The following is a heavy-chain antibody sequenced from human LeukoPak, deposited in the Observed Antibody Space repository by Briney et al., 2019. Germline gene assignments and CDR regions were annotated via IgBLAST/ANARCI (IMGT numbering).Heavy chain of an antibody. V-gene: IGHV1-46*01. D-gene: IGHD5-12*01. CDR2: INPSGGST. CDR3: ARRTRYSGYDEVYFDY. Sequence: GASVKVSCTASGYTFTSYYMHWVRQAPGQGLEWMGIINPSGGSTSYAQKFQGRVTMTRDTSTSTVYMELSSLRSEDTAVYYCARRTRYSGYDEVYFDYWGQGTLVTVSS. CDR1: GYTFTSYY. J-gene: IGHJ4*02.